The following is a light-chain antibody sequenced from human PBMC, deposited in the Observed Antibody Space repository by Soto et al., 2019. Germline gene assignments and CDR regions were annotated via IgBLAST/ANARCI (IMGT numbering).Light chain of an antibody. CDR3: QHRSNWPRT. J-gene: IGKJ1*01. V-gene: IGKV3-11*01. CDR1: QSVSRY. CDR2: DAS. Sequence: EVVLTQSPDILSLSPGERATLSCRASQSVSRYLGRYQQKPGQSPRLLIYDASKRAPGIPARFSGSGSGTDFTLPISSLAPEDFAVYYCQHRSNWPRTFGQGTEVEI.